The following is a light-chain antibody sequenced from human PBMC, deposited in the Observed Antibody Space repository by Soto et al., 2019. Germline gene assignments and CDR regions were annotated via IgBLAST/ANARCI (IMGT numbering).Light chain of an antibody. J-gene: IGKJ4*01. CDR2: AAS. Sequence: DIQMTQSPSSVSASVGDRVTITCRASQSISNWLAWFQQKPGEAPRLLIYAASSLHSGVPSRFSGSGSGTDFTLTISGLPPEDFATYYCQQGNSFPLTFGGGTKVEIK. CDR3: QQGNSFPLT. V-gene: IGKV1-12*01. CDR1: QSISNW.